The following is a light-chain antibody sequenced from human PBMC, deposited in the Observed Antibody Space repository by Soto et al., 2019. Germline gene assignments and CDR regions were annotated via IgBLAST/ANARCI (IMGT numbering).Light chain of an antibody. CDR2: VAGS. J-gene: IGLJ2*01. V-gene: IGLV3-21*02. CDR3: QVWDIDSDHVV. Sequence: SYELTQPPSVTVAPGQTGRITCGGTNIGSKSVQWYQQRPGQDPVVVVYVAGSDRPSGIPERFSGSSSGMTATLTIGRVEAGYEADYYCQVWDIDSDHVVFGGGTKVNVL. CDR1: NIGSKS.